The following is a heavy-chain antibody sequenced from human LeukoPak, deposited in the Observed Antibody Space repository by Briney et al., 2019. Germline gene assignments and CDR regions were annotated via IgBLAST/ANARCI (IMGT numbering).Heavy chain of an antibody. CDR3: ARSYYYDSSGYYSIYYYYYYYMDV. D-gene: IGHD3-22*01. Sequence: SVKVSCKASGGTFSSYAISWVRQAPGQGLEWMGGIIPIFGTANYAQKFQGRVTITADKSTSTAYMELSSLRSEDTAVYYCARSYYYDSSGYYSIYYYYYYYMDVWGKGTTVAVSS. CDR2: IIPIFGTA. V-gene: IGHV1-69*06. J-gene: IGHJ6*03. CDR1: GGTFSSYA.